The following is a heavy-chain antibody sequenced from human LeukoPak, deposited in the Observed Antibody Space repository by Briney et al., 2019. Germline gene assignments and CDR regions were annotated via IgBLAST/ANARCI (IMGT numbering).Heavy chain of an antibody. V-gene: IGHV1-69*06. CDR3: AIRPTTVTTFYFDY. J-gene: IGHJ4*02. D-gene: IGHD4-17*01. CDR2: IIPIFGTA. Sequence: AVTVSFKASGDTFTIYAISWVRHAPGQGLEWMGGIIPIFGTANYTQKFKGRVTITADKSTSTAYMELSSLRSEDTAVYYCAIRPTTVTTFYFDYWGQGTLVTVSS. CDR1: GDTFTIYA.